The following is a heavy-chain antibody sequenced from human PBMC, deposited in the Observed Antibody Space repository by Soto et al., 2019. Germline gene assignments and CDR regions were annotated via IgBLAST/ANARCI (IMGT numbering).Heavy chain of an antibody. Sequence: SVKVSCKASGFTFTSSAVQWVRQARGQRLEWIGWIVVGSGDTNYAQKFQERVTITRDMSTSTAYMELSSLRSEDTAVYYCAAAPIYDILTVALDYWGQGTLVTVSS. V-gene: IGHV1-58*01. CDR2: IVVGSGDT. CDR3: AAAPIYDILTVALDY. J-gene: IGHJ4*02. D-gene: IGHD3-9*01. CDR1: GFTFTSSA.